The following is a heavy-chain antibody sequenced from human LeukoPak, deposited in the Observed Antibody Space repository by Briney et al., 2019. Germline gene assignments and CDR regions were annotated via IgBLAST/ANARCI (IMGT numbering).Heavy chain of an antibody. CDR3: ARGWDSSGWYVAEYFQH. D-gene: IGHD6-19*01. CDR1: GGTFSSYA. V-gene: IGHV1-69*05. Sequence: SVKVSCKASGGTFSSYAISWVRQAPGQGLEWMGRIIPIFGTANYAQKFQGRVTITTDEPTSTAYMELSNLRSEDTAVYYCARGWDSSGWYVAEYFQHWGQGTLVTVSS. J-gene: IGHJ1*01. CDR2: IIPIFGTA.